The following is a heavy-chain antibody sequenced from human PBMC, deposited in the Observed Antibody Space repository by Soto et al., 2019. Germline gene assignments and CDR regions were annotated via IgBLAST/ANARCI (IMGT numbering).Heavy chain of an antibody. V-gene: IGHV1-69*12. CDR1: GVTFSTYA. J-gene: IGHJ4*02. D-gene: IGHD5-18*01. Sequence: QVQRVQSGAEVKKPESSVKVSCKAPGVTFSTYAISWVRQAPGQGLEWMGGIIPMFGTANYAQRFQDRVTITADESTNTVYMELSSLRSEDTAVYFCASGIQLWLRRINNGYSGWGQGTLVTVSS. CDR3: ASGIQLWLRRINNGYSG. CDR2: IIPMFGTA.